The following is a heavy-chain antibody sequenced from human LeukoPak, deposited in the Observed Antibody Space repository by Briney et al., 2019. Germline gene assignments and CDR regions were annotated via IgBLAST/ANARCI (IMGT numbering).Heavy chain of an antibody. CDR1: GFTFDDYA. CDR2: ISGDGGSI. Sequence: PGGSLRLSCAASGFTFDDYAMHWVRQAPGKGLEWVSLISGDGGSIYYADSVKGRFTISRDNSKNSLYLQMNSLRTEDTALYYCAKVFTAGSHISQSDIWGQGTMVTVSS. J-gene: IGHJ3*02. V-gene: IGHV3-43*02. CDR3: AKVFTAGSHISQSDI. D-gene: IGHD3-10*01.